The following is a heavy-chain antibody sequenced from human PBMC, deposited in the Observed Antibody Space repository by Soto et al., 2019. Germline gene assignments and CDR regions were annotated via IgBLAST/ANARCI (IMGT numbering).Heavy chain of an antibody. CDR3: ARAGGDYSDSSGYYDS. V-gene: IGHV4-59*01. D-gene: IGHD3-22*01. CDR2: IYYSGGT. J-gene: IGHJ5*01. CDR1: GGSISSYY. Sequence: PSETLSLTCTVSGGSISSYYWSWIRQPPGKGLEWIGYIYYSGGTNYNPSLKSRVTISVDTSKNQFSLKLSSVTAADTAVYYCARAGGDYSDSSGYYDSWGQEPWSPSPQ.